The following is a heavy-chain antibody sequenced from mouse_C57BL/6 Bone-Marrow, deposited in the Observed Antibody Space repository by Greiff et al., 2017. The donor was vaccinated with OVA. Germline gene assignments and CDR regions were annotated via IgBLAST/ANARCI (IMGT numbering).Heavy chain of an antibody. Sequence: VQLKQSGPELVKPGASVKISCKASGYSFTDYNMNWVKQSNGKSLEWIGVINPNYGTTSYNQKFKGKATLTVDQSSSTAYMQLNSLTSEDSAVYYCARPSYYYGSSYVGYYAMDYWGQGTSVTVSS. D-gene: IGHD1-1*01. CDR2: INPNYGTT. CDR1: GYSFTDYN. V-gene: IGHV1-39*01. J-gene: IGHJ4*01. CDR3: ARPSYYYGSSYVGYYAMDY.